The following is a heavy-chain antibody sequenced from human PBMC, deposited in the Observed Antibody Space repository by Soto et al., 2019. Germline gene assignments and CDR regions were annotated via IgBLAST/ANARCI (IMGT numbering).Heavy chain of an antibody. J-gene: IGHJ3*02. V-gene: IGHV3-9*01. Sequence: EVQLVESGGGLVQPGRSLRLSCAASGFTFDDYAMHWVRQPPGKGLEWVSGISWNSGSIGYADSVKGRFTISRDNAKNSLYLQMNSLRAEDTALYYCAKGGSFENMMGFLEWLPYGEDAFDIWGQGTMVTVSS. CDR2: ISWNSGSI. CDR3: AKGGSFENMMGFLEWLPYGEDAFDI. CDR1: GFTFDDYA. D-gene: IGHD3-3*01.